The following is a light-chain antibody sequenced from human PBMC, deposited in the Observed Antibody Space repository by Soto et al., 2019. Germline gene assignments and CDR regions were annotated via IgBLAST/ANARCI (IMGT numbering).Light chain of an antibody. J-gene: IGLJ2*01. CDR2: EGS. Sequence: QSALTQPPSASGSPGQSVTISCTGTSSDIGGYNSVSWYQQHPGKAPKLMIYEGSKRPSGVSNRFSGSKSGNTASLTISGLQAEDEADYYCCSYAGSSTLVVFGGGTKVTVL. CDR1: SSDIGGYNS. CDR3: CSYAGSSTLVV. V-gene: IGLV2-23*01.